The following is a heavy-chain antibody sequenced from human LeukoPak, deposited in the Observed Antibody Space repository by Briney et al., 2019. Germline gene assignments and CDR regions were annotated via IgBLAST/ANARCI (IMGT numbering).Heavy chain of an antibody. Sequence: GGSLRLSCEASGFTFGSYSMKWVRQAPGKGLEWVSCISSTSSYKYYADSVKGRFTISRDNAKNSLYLQLNSLRAEDTALYYCVRPRSPASNDGGYWGQGTLVTVSS. J-gene: IGHJ4*02. V-gene: IGHV3-21*01. CDR2: ISSTSSYK. D-gene: IGHD1-1*01. CDR3: VRPRSPASNDGGY. CDR1: GFTFGSYS.